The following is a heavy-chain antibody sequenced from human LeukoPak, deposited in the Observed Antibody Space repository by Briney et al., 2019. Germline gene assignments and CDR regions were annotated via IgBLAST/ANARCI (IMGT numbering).Heavy chain of an antibody. CDR1: GFTFNTYG. Sequence: HSGRSLRLSCTASGFTFNTYGMHWVRQAPGEGLEWVAIIWYDGSNEYYADSVKGRFTISRDDSKNTLYLQMNSLRPEDTAVYYCARSGYSGYDPGSENYGMDVRGQGTTVTVSS. CDR2: IWYDGSNE. D-gene: IGHD5-12*01. V-gene: IGHV3-33*01. CDR3: ARSGYSGYDPGSENYGMDV. J-gene: IGHJ6*02.